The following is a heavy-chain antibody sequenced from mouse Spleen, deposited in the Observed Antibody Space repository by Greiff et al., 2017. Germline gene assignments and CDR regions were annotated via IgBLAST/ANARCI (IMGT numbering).Heavy chain of an antibody. V-gene: IGHV5-17*02. CDR2: ISSGSSTI. Sequence: EVKVEESGGGLVQPGGSRKLSCAASGFTFSSFGMHWVRQAPEKGLEWVAYISSGSSTIYYADTVKGRFTISRDNAKNTLYLQMSSLRSEDTAMYYCACLVWSTHEMDYWGQGTTLTVSS. J-gene: IGHJ2*01. CDR3: ACLVWSTHEMDY. CDR1: GFTFSSFG. D-gene: IGHD2-10*02.